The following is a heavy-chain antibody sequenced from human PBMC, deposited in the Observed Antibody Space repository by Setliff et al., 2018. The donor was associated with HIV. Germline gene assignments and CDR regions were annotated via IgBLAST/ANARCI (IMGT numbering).Heavy chain of an antibody. J-gene: IGHJ6*02. D-gene: IGHD1-20*01. CDR1: GFTFSNYA. Sequence: GGSLRLSCAASGFTFSNYAMSWVRQAPGKGLEWVSIISASGGSTYYADSVKGRFIISRDNSKNTLYLQMNSLRAEDTAVYYCARDPGRYNGMDVWGQGTTVTVSS. V-gene: IGHV3-23*01. CDR2: ISASGGST. CDR3: ARDPGRYNGMDV.